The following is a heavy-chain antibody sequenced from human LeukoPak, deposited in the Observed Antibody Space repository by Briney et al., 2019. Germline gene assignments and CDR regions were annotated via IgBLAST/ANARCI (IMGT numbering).Heavy chain of an antibody. CDR1: GGTFISYA. J-gene: IGHJ4*02. CDR2: IITIFGTA. D-gene: IGHD6-19*01. V-gene: IGHV1-69*06. Sequence: GASVKVSFKASGGTFISYAISWVRQAPGQGLEWMGGIITIFGTANYAQKFQGRVTITADKSTSTAYMELSSLRSEDTAVYYCAREGGWLTPFDYWGQGTLVTVSS. CDR3: AREGGWLTPFDY.